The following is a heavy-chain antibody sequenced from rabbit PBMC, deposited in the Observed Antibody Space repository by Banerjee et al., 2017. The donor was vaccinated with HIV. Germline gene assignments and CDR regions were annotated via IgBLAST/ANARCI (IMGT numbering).Heavy chain of an antibody. CDR2: INTSSGNT. D-gene: IGHD4-1*01. J-gene: IGHJ4*01. CDR3: ARDLAGVIGWNFDL. CDR1: GFSFSNKCV. Sequence: QEQLEESGGDLVKPEGSLTLTCTASGFSFSNKCVMCWVRQAPGKGLEWIGCINTSSGNTVYASWAKGRFTISSSTSLNSVDLKMTSLTAADTATYFCARDLAGVIGWNFDLWGPGTLVTVS. V-gene: IGHV1S43*01.